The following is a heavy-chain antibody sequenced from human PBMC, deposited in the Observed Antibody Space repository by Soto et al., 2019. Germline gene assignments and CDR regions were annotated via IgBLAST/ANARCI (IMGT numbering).Heavy chain of an antibody. CDR2: ISGSGGST. V-gene: IGHV3-23*01. D-gene: IGHD2-15*01. Sequence: EVQLLESGGGLVQPGGSLRLSCAASGFTFSSYAMSWVRQAPGKGLEWVSAISGSGGSTYYADSVKGRFTISRDNSKNKLYLQMNSMRAEDTAVYYCAKVEDCSGGSCYSYYYYYMDVWGKGTTVTVSS. CDR3: AKVEDCSGGSCYSYYYYYMDV. J-gene: IGHJ6*03. CDR1: GFTFSSYA.